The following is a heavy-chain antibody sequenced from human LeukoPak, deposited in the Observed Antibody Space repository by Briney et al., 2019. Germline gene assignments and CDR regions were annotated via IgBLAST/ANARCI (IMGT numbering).Heavy chain of an antibody. J-gene: IGHJ5*02. V-gene: IGHV3-23*01. Sequence: GGSLRLSCAASGFTFSSYAMHWVRQAPGKGLQWVSQIDGSGGAIYYADSVRGRFTISRDNSKNTLFLEMNSLRAEDTAVYYCAKEHDLWHEEGNWFDPWGQGTLVTVSS. CDR1: GFTFSSYA. D-gene: IGHD3-3*01. CDR2: IDGSGGAI. CDR3: AKEHDLWHEEGNWFDP.